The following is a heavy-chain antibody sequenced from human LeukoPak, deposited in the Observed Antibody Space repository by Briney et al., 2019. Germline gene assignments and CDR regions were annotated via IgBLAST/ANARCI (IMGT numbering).Heavy chain of an antibody. V-gene: IGHV3-48*01. Sequence: GGSLRLSCAASGFTFSSYSMNWVRQAPGKGLEWISFITSSSSTINYADSVRGRFTISRDNSKNTLYLQMNSLGAEDTAVYYCAKDGFCANGVCYPRHFDYWGQGTLVTVSS. CDR2: ITSSSSTI. CDR1: GFTFSSYS. D-gene: IGHD2-8*01. J-gene: IGHJ4*02. CDR3: AKDGFCANGVCYPRHFDY.